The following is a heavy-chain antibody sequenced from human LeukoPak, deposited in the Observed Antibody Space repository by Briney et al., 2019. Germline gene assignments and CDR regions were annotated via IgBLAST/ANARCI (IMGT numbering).Heavy chain of an antibody. D-gene: IGHD1-26*01. J-gene: IGHJ4*02. V-gene: IGHV3-30*18. CDR2: ISYDGSNK. CDR3: AKSVDRWELLANYFDY. Sequence: PGGSLRLSCAASGFTFSSYGMHWVRQAPGKGLEWVAVISYDGSNKYYADSVKGRFTISRDNSKNTLYLQMNSLRAEDTAVYYCAKSVDRWELLANYFDYWGQGTLVTVSS. CDR1: GFTFSSYG.